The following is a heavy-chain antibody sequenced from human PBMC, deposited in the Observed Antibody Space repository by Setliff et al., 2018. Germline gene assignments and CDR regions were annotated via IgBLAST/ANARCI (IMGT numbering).Heavy chain of an antibody. CDR2: IYITGST. CDR1: GGSISGYY. V-gene: IGHV4-59*13. D-gene: IGHD3-10*01. CDR3: ARGFSYGVTTYGLDI. J-gene: IGHJ3*02. Sequence: PSETLSLTCIVSGGSISGYYWAWVRQPPGKELEWIGRIYITGSTDYNPSPKSRVTISEDTSKNQFSLELSSVTAADTAVYFCARGFSYGVTTYGLDIWGRGTMVTVSS.